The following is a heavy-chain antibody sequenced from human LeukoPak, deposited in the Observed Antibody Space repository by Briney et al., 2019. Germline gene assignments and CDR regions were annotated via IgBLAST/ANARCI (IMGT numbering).Heavy chain of an antibody. D-gene: IGHD6-19*01. V-gene: IGHV3-23*01. CDR1: GFTFSSYA. J-gene: IGHJ4*02. Sequence: GGSLRLSCAASGFTFSSYAMSWVRQAPGKGLEWVSAISGSGGSTYYADSVKGRFTISRDNSKNTLYLQMNSLRAEDTAVYYCARRIAVGSHFDYWVQGTLVTVSS. CDR3: ARRIAVGSHFDY. CDR2: ISGSGGST.